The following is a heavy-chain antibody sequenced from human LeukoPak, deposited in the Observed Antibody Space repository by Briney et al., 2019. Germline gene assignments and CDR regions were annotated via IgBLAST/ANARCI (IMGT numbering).Heavy chain of an antibody. D-gene: IGHD6-13*01. CDR2: ISSSSSTI. CDR3: ARDIPIAAAGTPEVDY. V-gene: IGHV3-48*01. Sequence: GGSLRLSCAASGFTFSSYSMNWVRQAPGKGLEWVSYISSSSSTIYYADSVKGRFTISRDNAKNSLYLQMNSLRAEDTAVYYCARDIPIAAAGTPEVDYRGQGTLVTVSS. J-gene: IGHJ4*02. CDR1: GFTFSSYS.